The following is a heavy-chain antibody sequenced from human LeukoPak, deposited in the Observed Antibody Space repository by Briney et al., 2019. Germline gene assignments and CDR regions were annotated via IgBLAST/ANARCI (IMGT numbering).Heavy chain of an antibody. J-gene: IGHJ4*02. V-gene: IGHV1-8*01. D-gene: IGHD3-22*01. Sequence: ASVNVSCKASGYTFTSYDINWVRQATGQGLEWMGWMNPNSGNTGYAQKFQGRVTMTRNTSISTAYMELSSLGSEDTAVYCCAAQTYYYDSSGSTADYWGQGTLVTVSS. CDR2: MNPNSGNT. CDR3: AAQTYYYDSSGSTADY. CDR1: GYTFTSYD.